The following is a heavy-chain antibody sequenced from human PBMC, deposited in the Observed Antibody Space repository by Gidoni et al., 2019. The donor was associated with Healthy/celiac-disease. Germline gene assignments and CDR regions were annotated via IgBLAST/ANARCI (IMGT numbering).Heavy chain of an antibody. J-gene: IGHJ6*02. CDR3: ARELEVAGTGGYYYYGMDV. Sequence: QVQLVASGGGGVQPGRSLRPYCAASGYHFSCYAMHWVPQAQGKGLEWVAVISYDGSNKYYADSVKGRFTISRDNSKNTLYLQMNSLRAEDTAVYYCARELEVAGTGGYYYYGMDVWGQGTTVTVSS. V-gene: IGHV3-30-3*01. CDR2: ISYDGSNK. D-gene: IGHD6-19*01. CDR1: GYHFSCYA.